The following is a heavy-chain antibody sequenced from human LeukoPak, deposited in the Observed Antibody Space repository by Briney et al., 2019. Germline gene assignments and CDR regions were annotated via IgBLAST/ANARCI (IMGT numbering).Heavy chain of an antibody. CDR1: GGSISSSGAY. CDR2: IYYSGIT. CDR3: ARAPPSYSSSWYY. J-gene: IGHJ4*02. V-gene: IGHV4-39*01. D-gene: IGHD6-13*01. Sequence: SETLSLTCTVSGGSISSSGAYWSWIRQPPGRGLEWIGSIYYSGITYYNPSLKSRVTISVDTSRNLFSLKLSSVTAADTAVYYCARAPPSYSSSWYYWGQGTLVTVSS.